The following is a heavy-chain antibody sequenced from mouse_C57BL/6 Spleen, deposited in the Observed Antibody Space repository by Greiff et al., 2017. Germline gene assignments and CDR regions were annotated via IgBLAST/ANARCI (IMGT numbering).Heavy chain of an antibody. V-gene: IGHV3-1*01. CDR2: ISYSGST. CDR1: GYSITSGYD. Sequence: EVQGVESGPGMVKPSQSLSLTCTVTGYSITSGYDWHWIRHFPGNKLEWRGYISYSGSTNYNPSLKSRITITQDTSKNQFFLKLKSVTTEDTATYYCARQGGSSYYWYFEVGGTGTTVTVSS. J-gene: IGHJ1*03. D-gene: IGHD1-1*01. CDR3: ARQGGSSYYWYFEV.